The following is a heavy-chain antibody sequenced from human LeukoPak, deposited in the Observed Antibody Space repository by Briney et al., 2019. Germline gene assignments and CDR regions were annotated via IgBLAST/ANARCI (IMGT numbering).Heavy chain of an antibody. CDR3: ARSIAAAGNDAFDI. J-gene: IGHJ3*02. CDR1: GSTFSSYS. CDR2: INHSGST. D-gene: IGHD6-13*01. V-gene: IGHV4-34*01. Sequence: GSLRLSCAASGSTFSSYSMNWVRQAPGKGLEWIGEINHSGSTNYNPSLKSRVTISVDTSKNQFSLKLSSVTAADTAVYYCARSIAAAGNDAFDIWGQGTMVTVSS.